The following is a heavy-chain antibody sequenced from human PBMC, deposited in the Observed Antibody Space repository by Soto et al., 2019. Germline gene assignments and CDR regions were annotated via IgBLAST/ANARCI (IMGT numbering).Heavy chain of an antibody. V-gene: IGHV6-1*01. CDR2: TYLRSKWYN. J-gene: IGHJ3*01. Sequence: SQTLSLTCGISGDSVSSNSATWNWIRQSPSRGLGWLGRTYLRSKWYNEYAVSVKSRIAISPDTSKNHFSLQLSSVTPEDTAVYFCARAAVAFDAFDLWGQGTVVTVSS. CDR1: GDSVSSNSAT. D-gene: IGHD2-15*01. CDR3: ARAAVAFDAFDL.